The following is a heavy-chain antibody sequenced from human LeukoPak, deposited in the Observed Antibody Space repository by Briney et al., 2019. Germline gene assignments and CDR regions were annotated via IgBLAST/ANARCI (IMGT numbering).Heavy chain of an antibody. CDR2: IYHSGST. J-gene: IGHJ6*03. CDR1: GDSISNSRYY. V-gene: IGHV4-39*07. Sequence: PSETLSLTCTVSGDSISNSRYYWGSIRQPPGKGLEWIATIYHSGSTYYNPSLQSRVAISVDTSKNQFSLRLRSVNAAETDVYYCAKDYIMFYYYYMDVWGKGTTVTVSS. CDR3: AKDYIMFYYYYMDV. D-gene: IGHD2-8*01.